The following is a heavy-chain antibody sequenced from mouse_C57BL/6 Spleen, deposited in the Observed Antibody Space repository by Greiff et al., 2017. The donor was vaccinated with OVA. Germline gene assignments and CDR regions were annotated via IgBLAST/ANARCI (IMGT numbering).Heavy chain of an antibody. J-gene: IGHJ3*01. CDR1: GYTFTDYY. CDR2: INPNNGGT. CDR3: AKTYYSNYRFAY. D-gene: IGHD2-5*01. V-gene: IGHV1-26*01. Sequence: EVQLQQSGPELVKPGASVKISCKASGYTFTDYYMNWVKQSPGKSLEWIGDINPNNGGTSYNQKFKGKATLTVDKSSSTAYMELRSLTSEDSAVYYCAKTYYSNYRFAYWGQGTLVTVSA.